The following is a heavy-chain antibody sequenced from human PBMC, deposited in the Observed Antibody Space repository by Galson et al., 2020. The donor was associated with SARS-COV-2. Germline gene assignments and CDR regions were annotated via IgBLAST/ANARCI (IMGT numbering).Heavy chain of an antibody. CDR1: GFTFSDYY. J-gene: IGHJ4*02. CDR2: IRGSSSFT. D-gene: IGHD2-15*01. CDR3: ARDPGDMRIDY. V-gene: IGHV3-11*06. Sequence: GGSLRLSCAASGFTFSDYYMTWIRQAPGKGLEWLSYIRGSSSFTMYAESVKGRFTISRDDAKNSVYLQMNSLRAEDTAVYYCARDPGDMRIDYWGQGTLVTVSS.